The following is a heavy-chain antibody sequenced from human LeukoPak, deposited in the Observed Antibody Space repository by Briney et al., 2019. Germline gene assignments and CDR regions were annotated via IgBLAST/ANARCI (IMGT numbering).Heavy chain of an antibody. CDR1: GGSISSHS. J-gene: IGHJ3*02. Sequence: SETLSLTCTVSGGSISSHSWNWIRQPPGKGLEWIAYIYYSGSTNYNPSLKSRVTISVDTSKNQFSLKLSSVTAADTAVYYCARGQSTIIWGQGTMVTVSS. V-gene: IGHV4-59*11. D-gene: IGHD1-1*01. CDR2: IYYSGST. CDR3: ARGQSTII.